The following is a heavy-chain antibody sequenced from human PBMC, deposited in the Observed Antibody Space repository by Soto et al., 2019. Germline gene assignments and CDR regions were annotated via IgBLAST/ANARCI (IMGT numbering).Heavy chain of an antibody. CDR3: AIHGTDYYIFSGGEGSDYYYYGMDV. Sequence: GAPVKVSRKASGYTFTSYGISWVRPAPAQGLEWMGWISAYNGNKNYAQKLQGRVTMTTDTSTSTAYMELMSLRSDDTAMYYCAIHGTDYYIFSGGEGSDYYYYGMDVWGQGTTVTVSS. D-gene: IGHD3-9*01. V-gene: IGHV1-18*01. J-gene: IGHJ6*02. CDR1: GYTFTSYG. CDR2: ISAYNGNK.